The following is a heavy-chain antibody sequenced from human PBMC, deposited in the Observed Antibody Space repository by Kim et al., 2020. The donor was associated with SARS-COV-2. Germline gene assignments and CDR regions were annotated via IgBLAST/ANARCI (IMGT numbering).Heavy chain of an antibody. CDR2: IYSGGST. Sequence: GGSLRLSCAASGFTVSSNYMSWVRQAPGKGLEWVSVIYSGGSTYYADSVKGRFTISRDNSKNTLYLQMNSLRAEDTAVYYCARAPGSYYNPSYYYYYYGMDVWGQGTTVTVSS. D-gene: IGHD3-10*01. J-gene: IGHJ6*02. V-gene: IGHV3-53*01. CDR1: GFTVSSNY. CDR3: ARAPGSYYNPSYYYYYYGMDV.